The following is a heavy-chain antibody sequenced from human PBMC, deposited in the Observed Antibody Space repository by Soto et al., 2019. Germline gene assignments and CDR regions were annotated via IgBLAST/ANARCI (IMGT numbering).Heavy chain of an antibody. Sequence: SETLSLTCTVSGGSISSSSYYWGWIRQPPGKGLEWIGSIYYSGSTYYNPSLKSRVTISVDTSKNQFSLKLSSVTAADTAVYYCARQGGSGYYFVYYYYYYIDVLAQRTKVTVSS. J-gene: IGHJ6*03. D-gene: IGHD3-22*01. CDR2: IYYSGST. V-gene: IGHV4-39*01. CDR3: ARQGGSGYYFVYYYYYYIDV. CDR1: GGSISSSSYY.